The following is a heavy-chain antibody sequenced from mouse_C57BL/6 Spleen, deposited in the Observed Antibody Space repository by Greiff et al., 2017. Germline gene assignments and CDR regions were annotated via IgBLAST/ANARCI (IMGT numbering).Heavy chain of an antibody. CDR1: GYSITSGYY. D-gene: IGHD1-1*01. V-gene: IGHV3-6*01. CDR2: ISYDGSN. Sequence: EESGPGLVKPSQSLSLTCSVTGYSITSGYYWNWIRQFPGNKLEWMGYISYDGSNKYNPSLKNRISITRDTSKNQFFLKLNSVTTEDTATYYCATYGSSGGYYFDYWGQGTTLTVSS. CDR3: ATYGSSGGYYFDY. J-gene: IGHJ2*01.